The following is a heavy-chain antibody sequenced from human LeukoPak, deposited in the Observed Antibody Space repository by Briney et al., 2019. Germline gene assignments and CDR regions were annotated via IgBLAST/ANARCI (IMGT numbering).Heavy chain of an antibody. J-gene: IGHJ5*02. Sequence: ASVKVSCKASGYTFTGYYMHWVRQTPGQGLEWMGWINPNSGGTNYAQKFQGRVTMTRDMSTSTVYMELSSLRSEDTAVYYCARGPDCSSTSCYWFDPWGQGTLVTVSS. D-gene: IGHD2-2*01. CDR3: ARGPDCSSTSCYWFDP. CDR1: GYTFTGYY. V-gene: IGHV1-2*02. CDR2: INPNSGGT.